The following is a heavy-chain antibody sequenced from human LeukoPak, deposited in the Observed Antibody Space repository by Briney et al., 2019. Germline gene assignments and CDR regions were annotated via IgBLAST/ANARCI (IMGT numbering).Heavy chain of an antibody. CDR1: GFTFSNYW. D-gene: IGHD3-3*01. J-gene: IGHJ4*02. CDR2: IKQDGSEK. CDR3: ARDVSEEWLLSHFDY. Sequence: PGGSLRLSCAGSGFTFSNYWMTWVRQAPGKGLEWVANIKQDGSEKYYVDSVKGRFTISRDNAKNSLYLQMNSLRAEDTAVYYCARDVSEEWLLSHFDYWGQGTLVTVSS. V-gene: IGHV3-7*01.